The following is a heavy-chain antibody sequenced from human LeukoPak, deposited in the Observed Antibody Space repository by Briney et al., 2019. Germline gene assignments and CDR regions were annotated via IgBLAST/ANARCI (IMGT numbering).Heavy chain of an antibody. D-gene: IGHD2-15*01. CDR1: GFTFSSYS. CDR3: ARDLPRVVAASLDY. CDR2: ISSSSSYI. J-gene: IGHJ4*02. Sequence: GGSLRLSCAASGFTFSSYSMNWVRQAPGKGLEWVSSISSSSSYIHYADSVKGRFTISRDNAKNSLYLQMNSLRAEDTAVYYCARDLPRVVAASLDYWGQGTLVTVSS. V-gene: IGHV3-21*01.